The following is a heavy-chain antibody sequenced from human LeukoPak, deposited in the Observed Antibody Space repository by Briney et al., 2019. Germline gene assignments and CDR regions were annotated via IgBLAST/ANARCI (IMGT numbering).Heavy chain of an antibody. V-gene: IGHV1-18*01. CDR2: ISAYNGNT. J-gene: IGHJ6*03. D-gene: IGHD6-6*01. CDR1: GYTFTSYG. CDR3: ATCIAARPSYYYMDV. Sequence: ASVKVSCKASGYTFTSYGISWVRQAPGQGLEWMGWISAYNGNTNYAQKLQGRVTMTTDTSTSTAYMELRSLRSDDTAVYYCATCIAARPSYYYMDVWGKGTTVTVSS.